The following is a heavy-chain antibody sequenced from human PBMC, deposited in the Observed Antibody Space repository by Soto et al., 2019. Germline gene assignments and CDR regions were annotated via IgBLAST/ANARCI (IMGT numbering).Heavy chain of an antibody. D-gene: IGHD4-17*01. V-gene: IGHV1-8*01. CDR1: GYSFTRHD. J-gene: IGHJ5*02. CDR3: ATGDYNDYSQWFDP. CDR2: MNPNSGNA. Sequence: ASVKVSCKATGYSFTRHDINWLRQAAGQGLEWMGWMNPNSGNAVYAQKFQGRVTMTRNTSITTAYIEVTSLKSEDTAVYFCATGDYNDYSQWFDPWGQGTLVTVSS.